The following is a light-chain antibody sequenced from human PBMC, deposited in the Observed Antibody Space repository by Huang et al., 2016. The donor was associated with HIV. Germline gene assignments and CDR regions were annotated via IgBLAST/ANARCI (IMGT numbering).Light chain of an antibody. CDR1: QSVISSY. J-gene: IGKJ1*01. Sequence: EIVLTQSPGTPSLSPGERATLSCRASQSVISSYLAWYQQKPGQAPRLLIYGASSRATGIPDRFSGSGSGTDFTLTISRLEPEDFAVYYCQQYGSSPKTFGQGTKVEIK. V-gene: IGKV3-20*01. CDR3: QQYGSSPKT. CDR2: GAS.